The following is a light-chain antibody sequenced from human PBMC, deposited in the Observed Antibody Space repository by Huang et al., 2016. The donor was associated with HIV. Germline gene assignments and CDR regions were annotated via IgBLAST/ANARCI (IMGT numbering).Light chain of an antibody. CDR1: QSVSSN. CDR2: GAS. Sequence: EIVMTQSPATLSVSPGERATLSGRASQSVSSNLAWYQQKPGQAPRLLIYGASTRATGIPARFSGSWSGTEFTLTISSLQSEDFAVYYCQQYNNWPRTFGQGTKVEIK. J-gene: IGKJ1*01. V-gene: IGKV3-15*01. CDR3: QQYNNWPRT.